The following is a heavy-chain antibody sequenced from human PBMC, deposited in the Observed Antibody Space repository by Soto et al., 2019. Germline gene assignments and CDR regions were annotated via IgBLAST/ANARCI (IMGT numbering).Heavy chain of an antibody. CDR2: ISSSSSTR. J-gene: IGHJ4*02. CDR1: GFTFSSYG. CDR3: ARGGAARPDY. Sequence: EVHLVESGGGLVQPGGSLRLSCGVSGFTFSSYGMNWVRQAPGKGLEWVSYISSSSSTRDYADSVKGRFTISRDNAKNSLYLQMNSLRDEDTAVYHCARGGAARPDYWGQGTLVTVSS. V-gene: IGHV3-48*02. D-gene: IGHD6-6*01.